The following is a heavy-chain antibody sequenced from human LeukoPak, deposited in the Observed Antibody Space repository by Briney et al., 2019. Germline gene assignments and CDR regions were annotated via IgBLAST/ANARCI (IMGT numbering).Heavy chain of an antibody. V-gene: IGHV3-21*01. D-gene: IGHD2-2*01. CDR2: ISSSSSYI. CDR1: GFTFRSYS. J-gene: IGHJ4*02. CDR3: ARDGRRYCSSTSCYRDVGDY. Sequence: GGSLRLSCAASGFTFRSYSMNWVRQAPGKGLEWVSSISSSSSYIYYADSVKGRFTISRDNAKNSLYLQMNSLRAEDTAVYYCARDGRRYCSSTSCYRDVGDYWGQGTLVTVSS.